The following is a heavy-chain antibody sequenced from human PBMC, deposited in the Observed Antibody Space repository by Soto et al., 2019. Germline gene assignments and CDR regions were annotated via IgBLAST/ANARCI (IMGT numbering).Heavy chain of an antibody. CDR3: ASGIAGRPEGWFDP. D-gene: IGHD6-6*01. J-gene: IGHJ5*02. CDR1: GSTFTSYG. CDR2: ISAYNGNT. Sequence: SVKVSCQASGSTFTSYGISWVRQAPGQGLEWMGWISAYNGNTNYAQKLQGRVTMTTDTSTSTAYMELRSLRSDDTAVYYCASGIAGRPEGWFDPWGQGTLVTVSS. V-gene: IGHV1-18*04.